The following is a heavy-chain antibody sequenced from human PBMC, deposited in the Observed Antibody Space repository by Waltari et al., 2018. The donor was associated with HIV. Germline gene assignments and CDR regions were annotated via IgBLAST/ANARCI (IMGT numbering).Heavy chain of an antibody. D-gene: IGHD6-19*01. V-gene: IGHV4-34*01. Sequence: QVQLQQWGTGLLKPSETLSLTCAVYGGSFSGYYWSWIRQSPGKGLEWLGELNHSGRTNYNPSLKSRLIVSVDTSKNQFSLNLNSVTAADTAVYFCARHVTTVVGNWYFDLWGRGTLVTVSS. J-gene: IGHJ2*01. CDR2: LNHSGRT. CDR1: GGSFSGYY. CDR3: ARHVTTVVGNWYFDL.